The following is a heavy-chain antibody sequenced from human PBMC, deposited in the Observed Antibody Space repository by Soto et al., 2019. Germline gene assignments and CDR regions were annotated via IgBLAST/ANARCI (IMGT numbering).Heavy chain of an antibody. V-gene: IGHV1-46*01. CDR3: ASDRLDYGAWSPGYYYHGMDV. Sequence: ASVKVSCKASGYTFTSYYMHWVRQAPGQGLEWMGIINPSGGSTSYAQKFQGRVTMTRDTSTGTVYMDRSSLRPEDTAVQCCASDRLDYGAWSPGYYYHGMDVWGQGPTVSASS. CDR1: GYTFTSYY. CDR2: INPSGGST. J-gene: IGHJ6*02. D-gene: IGHD3-10*01.